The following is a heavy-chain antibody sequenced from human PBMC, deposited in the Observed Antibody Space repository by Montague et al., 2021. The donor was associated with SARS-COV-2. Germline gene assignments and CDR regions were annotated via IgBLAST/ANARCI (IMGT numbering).Heavy chain of an antibody. V-gene: IGHV4-59*13. J-gene: IGHJ5*02. CDR3: TRGNGWYQP. CDR2: ILYNGTA. Sequence: SETLSLTCSVSGSSLSGYFWSWVRQPPGQRLEWIGYILYNGTATXSPALRSRLTMSVDMSRNQFSLELRSVTVTDTAYYYCTRGNGWYQPWGRGTLVTVSS. D-gene: IGHD2-8*01. CDR1: GSSLSGYF.